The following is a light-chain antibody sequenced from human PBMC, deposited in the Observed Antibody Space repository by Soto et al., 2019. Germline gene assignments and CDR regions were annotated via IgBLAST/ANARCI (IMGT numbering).Light chain of an antibody. CDR1: SSSIGANH. Sequence: QSVLTQPPSASGTPGQRVTISCSGSSSSIGANHVDWYQKFPGTAPTVLIYSDHQRPSGVPDRFSGSKSGTSASLAITGLQSEDEAEYYCAAWDDSLNGPVFGSGTKVTVL. CDR3: AAWDDSLNGPV. J-gene: IGLJ1*01. CDR2: SDH. V-gene: IGLV1-44*01.